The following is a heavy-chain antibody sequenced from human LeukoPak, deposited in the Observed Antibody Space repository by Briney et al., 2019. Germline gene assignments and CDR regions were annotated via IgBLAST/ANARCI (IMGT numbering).Heavy chain of an antibody. CDR3: ARDQVKSGAVDY. CDR1: GYSISSGYY. J-gene: IGHJ4*02. V-gene: IGHV4-38-2*02. Sequence: SETLSLTCTVSGYSISSGYYWGWIRQPPGKGLEWIGSIYHSGSTYYNPSLKSRVTISVDTSKNQFSLKLSSVTAADTAVYYCARDQVKSGAVDYWGQGTLVTVSS. CDR2: IYHSGST. D-gene: IGHD3-3*01.